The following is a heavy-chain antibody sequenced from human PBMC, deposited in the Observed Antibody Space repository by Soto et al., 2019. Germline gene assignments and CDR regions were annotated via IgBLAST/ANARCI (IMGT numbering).Heavy chain of an antibody. J-gene: IGHJ4*02. CDR1: VYTFTSYA. V-gene: IGHV1-3*01. D-gene: IGHD2-15*01. Sequence: GASVKVSCTASVYTFTSYASHCVRQAPGQRLEWMGWINAGNGNTKYSQKFQGRVTITRDTSASTAYMELSSLRSEDTAVYYCARDLGGWPDYWGQGTLVTVSS. CDR3: ARDLGGWPDY. CDR2: INAGNGNT.